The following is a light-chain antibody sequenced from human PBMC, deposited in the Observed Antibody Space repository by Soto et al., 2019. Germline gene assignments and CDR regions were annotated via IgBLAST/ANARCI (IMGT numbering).Light chain of an antibody. CDR3: QQYHNWPGT. CDR2: GAS. Sequence: EVVMTQSPATLPVSPGEGATLSCRASQSVSSSNLAWYQQKPGQAPRLLIYGASTRATDIPARFSGSGSGTEFTLTISSLQSEDFAVYCCQQYHNWPGTFGQGTKVEIK. J-gene: IGKJ1*01. V-gene: IGKV3-15*01. CDR1: QSVSSSN.